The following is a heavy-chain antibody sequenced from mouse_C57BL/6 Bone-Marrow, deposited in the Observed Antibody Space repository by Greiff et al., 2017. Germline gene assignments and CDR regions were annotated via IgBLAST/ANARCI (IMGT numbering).Heavy chain of an antibody. CDR3: ARQYYGRDYAMDY. CDR1: GFTFSSYG. Sequence: EVQLVESGGDLVKPGGSLKLSCAASGFTFSSYGMSWVRQTPDKRLEWVATISSGGSYTDYPDSVKGRFTISRDNAKNTLYLQVSRLKSEDTAMYYCARQYYGRDYAMDYWGQGTSVTVSS. V-gene: IGHV5-6*01. CDR2: ISSGGSYT. J-gene: IGHJ4*01. D-gene: IGHD1-1*01.